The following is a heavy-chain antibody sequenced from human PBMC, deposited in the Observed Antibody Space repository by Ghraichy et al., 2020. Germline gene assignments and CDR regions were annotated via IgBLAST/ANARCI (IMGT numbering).Heavy chain of an antibody. CDR2: IYYSGSP. V-gene: IGHV4-39*01. CDR3: ARTDWGSSWYFDL. Sequence: GSLRLSCTVSGGSISKNSYYWGWIRQPPGKGLEWIGSIYYSGSPSYYNPSLKSRVTISIDTSKNQFSLKLSSVTAADTSVYYCARTDWGSSWYFDLWGRGTLVTVSS. J-gene: IGHJ2*01. D-gene: IGHD7-27*01. CDR1: GGSISKNSYY.